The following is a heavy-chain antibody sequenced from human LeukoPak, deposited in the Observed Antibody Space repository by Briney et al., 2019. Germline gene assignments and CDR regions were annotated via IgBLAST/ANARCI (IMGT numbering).Heavy chain of an antibody. CDR3: ANEAHRHLDLHN. D-gene: IGHD5-24*01. Sequence: PGGSLRLSCAASGFTLRHFAMNWVRQAPGKGLEWVSSIASDGDTFYADAVKGRFTISRDTSENTLHLQMNSLRADDTALYFCANEAHRHLDLHNWGQGTLVTVSA. CDR2: IASDGDT. CDR1: GFTLRHFA. J-gene: IGHJ4*02. V-gene: IGHV3-23*01.